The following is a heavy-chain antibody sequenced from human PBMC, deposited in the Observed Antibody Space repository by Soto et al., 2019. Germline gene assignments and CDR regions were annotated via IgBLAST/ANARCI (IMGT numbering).Heavy chain of an antibody. Sequence: QVQLVQSGAEVKKPGSSVKVSCKASGGTFSSYAISWVRQAPGHGLEWMGGIIPIFGTANYAQKFQGRVTITADESTSTGYMELSSLRSEATAVYYCAMGVEMATTPFDCWGQGTLVTVSS. CDR1: GGTFSSYA. CDR2: IIPIFGTA. V-gene: IGHV1-69*12. CDR3: AMGVEMATTPFDC. D-gene: IGHD5-12*01. J-gene: IGHJ4*02.